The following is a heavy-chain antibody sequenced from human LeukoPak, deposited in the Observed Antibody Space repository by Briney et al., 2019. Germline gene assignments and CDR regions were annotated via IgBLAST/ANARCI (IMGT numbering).Heavy chain of an antibody. CDR2: INGGNGNT. D-gene: IGHD1-1*01. CDR3: AREALKLQAFDI. V-gene: IGHV1-3*03. CDR1: GYTFTGYY. Sequence: ASVKVSCKASGYTFTGYYMHWVRQAPGQRLEWMGWINGGNGNTKYSQDFQGRVTITRDTSASTAYMELSSLTSEDMAVYYCAREALKLQAFDIWGQGTMVTVSS. J-gene: IGHJ3*02.